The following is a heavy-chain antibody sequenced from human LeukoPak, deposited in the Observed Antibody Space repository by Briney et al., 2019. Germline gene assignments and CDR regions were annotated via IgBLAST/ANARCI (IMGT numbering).Heavy chain of an antibody. V-gene: IGHV1-8*01. J-gene: IGHJ5*02. CDR1: GYTFTSYD. D-gene: IGHD3-10*01. CDR2: MNPNSGNT. Sequence: ASVKVSCKASGYTFTSYDINWVRQATGQGLEWMGWMNPNSGNTGYAQKFQGRVTMTRNTSTSTAYMELSSLRSEDTAVYYCARGLVPYGSGSYYHGLNWFDPWGQGTLVTVSS. CDR3: ARGLVPYGSGSYYHGLNWFDP.